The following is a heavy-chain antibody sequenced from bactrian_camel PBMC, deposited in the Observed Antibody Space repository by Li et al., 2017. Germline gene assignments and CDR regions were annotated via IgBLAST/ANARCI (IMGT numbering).Heavy chain of an antibody. CDR3: GRKDGSWSVGV. Sequence: VQLVESGGGLVQPGGSVRLSCQASGFNFNSYWMHWVRQAPGKGLEWVSLINPGGRDRYYADRVKGQFTISRDNAKNTVYLQMNDLQPEDTAVYYCGRKDGSWSVGVWGQGTQVTVS. J-gene: IGHJ6*01. CDR2: INPGGRDR. V-gene: IGHV3S6*01. D-gene: IGHD6*01. CDR1: GFNFNSYW.